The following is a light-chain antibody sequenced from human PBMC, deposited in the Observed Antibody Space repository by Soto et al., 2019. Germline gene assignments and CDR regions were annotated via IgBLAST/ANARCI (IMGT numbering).Light chain of an antibody. Sequence: QSALTQPASVSGSPGQSITISCTGTSSDIGSYNYVAWYQQFPGKTPKLIIYEVSNRPSGVSNRFSGSKSGNTASLTISGLQAEDEADYYCSSYTSTSTLGVFGGGTKLTVL. V-gene: IGLV2-14*01. J-gene: IGLJ3*02. CDR2: EVS. CDR1: SSDIGSYNY. CDR3: SSYTSTSTLGV.